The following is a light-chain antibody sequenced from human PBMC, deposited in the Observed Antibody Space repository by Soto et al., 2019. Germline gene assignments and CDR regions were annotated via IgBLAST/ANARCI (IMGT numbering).Light chain of an antibody. CDR3: SSYTSSSTLYV. V-gene: IGLV2-14*01. Sequence: QSALTQPASVSGSPGQSIPISCTGTRSDVGGYNYVSWYQLHPGKAPKLMIYDVSNRPSGVSNRFSGSKSGNTASLTISGLQAEDEADYYCSSYTSSSTLYVFGTGTKLTVL. CDR1: RSDVGGYNY. CDR2: DVS. J-gene: IGLJ1*01.